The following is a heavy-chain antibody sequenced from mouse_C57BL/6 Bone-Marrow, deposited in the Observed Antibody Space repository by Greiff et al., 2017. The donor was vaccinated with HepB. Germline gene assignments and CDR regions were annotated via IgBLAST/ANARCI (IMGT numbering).Heavy chain of an antibody. Sequence: QVQLQQSGAELVRPGTSVKVSCKASGYAFTNYLIEWVKQRPGQGLEWIGVINPGSGGTNYNEKFKGKATLTADKSSSSAYMQLSSLTSEDSAVYFCARSFGVVATREFDYWGQGTTLTVSS. D-gene: IGHD1-1*01. CDR1: GYAFTNYL. V-gene: IGHV1-54*01. J-gene: IGHJ2*01. CDR3: ARSFGVVATREFDY. CDR2: INPGSGGT.